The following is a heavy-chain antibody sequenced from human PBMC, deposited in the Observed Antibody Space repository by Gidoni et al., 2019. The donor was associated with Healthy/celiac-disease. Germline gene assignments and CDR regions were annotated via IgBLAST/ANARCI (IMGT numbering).Heavy chain of an antibody. CDR1: GFTFRSYA. CDR3: AKDQYCSGGSCYSGLDY. J-gene: IGHJ4*02. D-gene: IGHD2-15*01. CDR2: ISGSGGST. Sequence: EVQLLESGGGLVQPGGSLRLSCAASGFTFRSYAMSWVRQAPGKGLEWVSAISGSGGSTYYADSVKGRFTISRDNSKNTLYLQMNSLRAEDTAVYYCAKDQYCSGGSCYSGLDYWGQGTLVTVSS. V-gene: IGHV3-23*01.